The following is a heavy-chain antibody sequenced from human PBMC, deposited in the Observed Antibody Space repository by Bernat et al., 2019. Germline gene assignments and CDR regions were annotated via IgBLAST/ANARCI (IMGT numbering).Heavy chain of an antibody. CDR3: ARQGVTTVVTGFDY. Sequence: QLQLQESGPGLVKPSETLSLTCSVSSGSISSSSYYWGWICQPPGKGLEWIGSIYYSGVTYHNPSLKSRVTISVDTSKNQFSLKLSSVTAADTAVYYCARQGVTTVVTGFDYWGQGTLVTVSS. CDR1: SGSISSSSYY. CDR2: IYYSGVT. J-gene: IGHJ4*02. D-gene: IGHD4-23*01. V-gene: IGHV4-39*01.